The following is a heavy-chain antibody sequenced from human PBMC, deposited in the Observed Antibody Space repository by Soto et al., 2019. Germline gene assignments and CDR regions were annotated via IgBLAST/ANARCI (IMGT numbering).Heavy chain of an antibody. J-gene: IGHJ4*02. CDR2: ISYSGAT. Sequence: SETLSLTCTVSGASISGYHWSWIRQPPGKGLECLGYISYSGATNYNPSLKSRVTMSIDTSKNQFSLQLNSVTAADTAVYYCARGFAIDWYTYYFDSWGQGTLVTVSS. V-gene: IGHV4-59*08. D-gene: IGHD3-9*01. CDR1: GASISGYH. CDR3: ARGFAIDWYTYYFDS.